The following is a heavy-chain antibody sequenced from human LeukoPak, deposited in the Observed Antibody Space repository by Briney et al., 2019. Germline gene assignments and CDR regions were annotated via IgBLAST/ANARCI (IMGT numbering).Heavy chain of an antibody. J-gene: IGHJ6*02. D-gene: IGHD3-22*01. CDR3: AAFMIVVVISHVDSYGMDV. CDR1: GYTLTELS. Sequence: GASVKVSCKVSGYTLTELSMHWVRQAPGKGLEWMGGFDPEDGETIYAQKFQGRVTMTEDTSTDTAYMELSSLRSEDTAVYYCAAFMIVVVISHVDSYGMDVWGQGTTVTASS. CDR2: FDPEDGET. V-gene: IGHV1-24*01.